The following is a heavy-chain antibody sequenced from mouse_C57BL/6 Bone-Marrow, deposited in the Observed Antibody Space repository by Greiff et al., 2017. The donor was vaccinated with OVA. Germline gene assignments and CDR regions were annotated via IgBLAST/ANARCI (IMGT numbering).Heavy chain of an antibody. CDR1: GYSITSGYY. V-gene: IGHV3-6*01. CDR2: ISYDGSN. Sequence: VQLKESGPGLVKPSQSLSLTCSVTGYSITSGYYWNWIRQFPGNKLEWMGYISYDGSNNYNPSLKNRISITRDTSKNQFFLKLNSVTTEDTATYYCAREAASGGFAYWGQGTLVTVSA. D-gene: IGHD6-2*01. CDR3: AREAASGGFAY. J-gene: IGHJ3*01.